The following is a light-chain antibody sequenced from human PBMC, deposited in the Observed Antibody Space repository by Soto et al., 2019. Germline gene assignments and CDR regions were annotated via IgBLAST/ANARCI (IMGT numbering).Light chain of an antibody. CDR2: GAS. V-gene: IGKV3-15*01. CDR1: QSISTD. CDR3: HQYNNWPRT. J-gene: IGKJ1*01. Sequence: EIVMTQSPATLSVSPGERGTLSCRASQSISTDLVWYQQKPGQAPRLLIFGASTRAAGIPARFSGSGSGTEFTLTISGLQSEDFAVYYCHQYNNWPRTFGQGTKVEIK.